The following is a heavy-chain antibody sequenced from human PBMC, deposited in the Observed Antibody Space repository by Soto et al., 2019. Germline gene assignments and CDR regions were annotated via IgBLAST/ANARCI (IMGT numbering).Heavy chain of an antibody. J-gene: IGHJ4*01. Sequence: GGSLRLSCAASGFTFSSYWMTWVRQAPGKGLEWVADVKHDGSEKYYVDSVKGRFTISRDNAKNSLYLQMNSLRDQDTAVYYCARVLGYCTGGICYQTFDYWVHGSLVTVSS. D-gene: IGHD2-8*02. V-gene: IGHV3-7*03. CDR2: VKHDGSEK. CDR3: ARVLGYCTGGICYQTFDY. CDR1: GFTFSSYW.